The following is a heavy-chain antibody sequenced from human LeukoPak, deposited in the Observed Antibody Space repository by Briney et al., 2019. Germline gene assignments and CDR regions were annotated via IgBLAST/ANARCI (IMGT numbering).Heavy chain of an antibody. CDR2: IIPIFGTA. CDR1: GGTFSSYA. D-gene: IGHD3-3*01. CDR3: VRPDRFLEWYQQLDY. V-gene: IGHV1-69*13. Sequence: SVKVSCKASGGTFSSYAISWVRQAPGQGLEWMGGIIPIFGTANYAQKFQGRVTITADESTSTAYMELSSLRSEDTAVYYCVRPDRFLEWYQQLDYWGQGTLVTVSS. J-gene: IGHJ4*02.